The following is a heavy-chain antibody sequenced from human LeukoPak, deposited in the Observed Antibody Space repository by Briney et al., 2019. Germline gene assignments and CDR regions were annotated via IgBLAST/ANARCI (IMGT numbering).Heavy chain of an antibody. J-gene: IGHJ4*02. D-gene: IGHD3-22*01. CDR3: VFYYDSSGYYLEY. V-gene: IGHV1-24*01. Sequence: ASVKVSCKVSGYTLTELSMHWVRQAPGKGLEWMGGFDPEDGETIYAQKFQGRVTMTEDTSTDTAYMELSSLRSEDTAVYYCVFYYDSSGYYLEYWGQVSLVNVSS. CDR1: GYTLTELS. CDR2: FDPEDGET.